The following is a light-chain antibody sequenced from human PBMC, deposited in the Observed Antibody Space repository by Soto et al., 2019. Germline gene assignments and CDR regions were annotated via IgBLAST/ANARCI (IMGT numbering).Light chain of an antibody. CDR3: RSYTSRITLV. J-gene: IGLJ2*01. Sequence: QSALTQPASVSGSPGQSITISCTGTSSDVGAYSYVSWYQQHPGKAPKLIIYDVSNRPSGVSNRFSGSKSGNTASLTISGLQAEDEADYYCRSYTSRITLVFGGGTKLTVL. CDR2: DVS. CDR1: SSDVGAYSY. V-gene: IGLV2-14*01.